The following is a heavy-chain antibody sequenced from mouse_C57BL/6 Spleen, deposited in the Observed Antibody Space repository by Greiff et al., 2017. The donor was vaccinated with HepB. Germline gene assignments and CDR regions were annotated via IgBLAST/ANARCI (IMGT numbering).Heavy chain of an antibody. CDR2: IYPGDGDT. V-gene: IGHV1-82*01. D-gene: IGHD2-10*01. J-gene: IGHJ3*01. Sequence: QVQLQQSGPELVKPGASVKISCKASGYAFSSSWMNWVKQRPGKGLEWIGRIYPGDGDTNYNGKFKGKATLTADKSSSTAYMQLSSLTSEDSAVYFCARSLLWAYWGQGTLVTVSA. CDR1: GYAFSSSW. CDR3: ARSLLWAY.